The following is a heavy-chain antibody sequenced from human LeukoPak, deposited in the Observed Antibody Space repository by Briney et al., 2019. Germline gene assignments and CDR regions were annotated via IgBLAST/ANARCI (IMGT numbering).Heavy chain of an antibody. D-gene: IGHD3-22*01. Sequence: VSVKVSCKASGYTFTGSYMHWVRQAPGQGLEWMGWINPNSGGTNYAQKFQGRVTMTRDTSISTAYMELSRLKSDDTAFYYCAKYYYDSYEGYYFDYWGQGTLVTVPS. CDR1: GYTFTGSY. CDR3: AKYYYDSYEGYYFDY. CDR2: INPNSGGT. V-gene: IGHV1-2*02. J-gene: IGHJ4*02.